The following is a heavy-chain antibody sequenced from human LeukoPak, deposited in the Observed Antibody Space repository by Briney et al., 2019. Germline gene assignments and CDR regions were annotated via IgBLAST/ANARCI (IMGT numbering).Heavy chain of an antibody. D-gene: IGHD3-10*01. V-gene: IGHV3-9*01. J-gene: IGHJ4*02. CDR1: GFTFDDYA. CDR2: ISWNSGSI. CDR3: AKATYYYGSGSPWYFGY. Sequence: GGSLRLSCAASGFTFDDYAMHWVRQAPEKGLEWVSGISWNSGSIGYADSVKGRFTISRDNAKNSLYLQMNSLRAEDTALYYCAKATYYYGSGSPWYFGYWGQGTLVTVSS.